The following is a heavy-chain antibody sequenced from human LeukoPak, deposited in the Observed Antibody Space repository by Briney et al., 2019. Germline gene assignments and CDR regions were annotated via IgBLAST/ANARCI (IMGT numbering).Heavy chain of an antibody. V-gene: IGHV1-2*02. CDR2: INPNSGGT. Sequence: ASVKVSCKASGYAFTGYYMHWVRQAPGQGLEWMGWINPNSGGTNYAQKFQGRVTMTRDTSISTAYMELNRLRSDDTAVYFCAKDDAWLQFNDWGQGTLVTVSS. CDR3: AKDDAWLQFND. J-gene: IGHJ4*02. D-gene: IGHD5-24*01. CDR1: GYAFTGYY.